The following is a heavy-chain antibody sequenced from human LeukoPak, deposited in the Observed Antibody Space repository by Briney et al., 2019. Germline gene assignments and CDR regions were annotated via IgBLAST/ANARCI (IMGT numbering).Heavy chain of an antibody. Sequence: GGSLRLSCAASGFAFSSNWMHWVRQTPGKGLVWVSRINSGGSGTSYADSVEGRFTISRDSSKNTLYLQMNSLTAEDTAVYYCAKADGDHFFYGMDVWGQGTTVTVSS. D-gene: IGHD4-17*01. CDR1: GFAFSSNW. CDR2: INSGGSGT. CDR3: AKADGDHFFYGMDV. V-gene: IGHV3-74*01. J-gene: IGHJ6*02.